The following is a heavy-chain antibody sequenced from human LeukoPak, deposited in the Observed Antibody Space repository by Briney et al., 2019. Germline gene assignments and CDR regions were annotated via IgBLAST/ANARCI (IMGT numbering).Heavy chain of an antibody. CDR3: AKDYCSSTTCYYNY. D-gene: IGHD2-2*01. J-gene: IGHJ4*02. CDR1: GFTFDDYA. Sequence: GGSLRLSCAASGFTFDDYAMHWVRQAPGKGLEWVSGISWNSGNIGYADSVKGRFTISRDNAKNSLFLQMSSLRAEDTALYYCAKDYCSSTTCYYNYWGQGTLVTVSS. V-gene: IGHV3-9*01. CDR2: ISWNSGNI.